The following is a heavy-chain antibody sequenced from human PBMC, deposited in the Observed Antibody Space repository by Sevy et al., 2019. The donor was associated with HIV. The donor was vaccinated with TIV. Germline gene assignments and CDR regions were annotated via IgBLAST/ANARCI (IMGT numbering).Heavy chain of an antibody. Sequence: GGSLRLSCAASGFTFSSYWMHWVRQAPGKGLVWVSRINSDGSSTSYADSVKGRFTISRDNAKDTLYLQMNSLRAEDTVVYYCARVPLMYYYGSGSYYRGGEYYFDYWGQGTLVTVSS. V-gene: IGHV3-74*01. D-gene: IGHD3-10*01. CDR3: ARVPLMYYYGSGSYYRGGEYYFDY. CDR2: INSDGSST. CDR1: GFTFSSYW. J-gene: IGHJ4*02.